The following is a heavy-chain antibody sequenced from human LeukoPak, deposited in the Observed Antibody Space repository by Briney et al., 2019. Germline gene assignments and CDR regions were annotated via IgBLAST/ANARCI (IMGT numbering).Heavy chain of an antibody. CDR1: GGSISSGGYS. CDR2: IYHSGST. V-gene: IGHV4-30-2*01. J-gene: IGHJ3*02. Sequence: PSETLSLTCDVSGGSISSGGYSWSWIRQPPGKGLEWIGYIYHSGSTYYNPSLKSRVTISVDRSKNQFSLKLSSVTAADTAVYYCARDTPLETPFDIWGQGTMVTVSS. CDR3: ARDTPLETPFDI.